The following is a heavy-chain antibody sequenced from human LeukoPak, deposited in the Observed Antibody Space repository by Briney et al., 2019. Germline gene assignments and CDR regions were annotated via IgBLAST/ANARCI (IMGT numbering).Heavy chain of an antibody. CDR3: ARDLAAAPLDY. CDR1: GFTFSRCA. Sequence: GGSLRLSCAASGFTFSRCAMSWVRQAPGKGLEWVAAIGASGGSTYYADSVKGRFTISRDNSKHTLYLQMNSLRAEDTAVYYCARDLAAAPLDYWGQGTLVTVSS. V-gene: IGHV3-23*01. CDR2: IGASGGST. D-gene: IGHD6-13*01. J-gene: IGHJ4*02.